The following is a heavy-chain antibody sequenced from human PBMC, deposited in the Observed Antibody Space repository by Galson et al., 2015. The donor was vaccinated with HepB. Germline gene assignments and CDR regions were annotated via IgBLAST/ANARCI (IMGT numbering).Heavy chain of an antibody. CDR3: TRTSSRWFGDTRVSRAFDC. Sequence: SVKVSCKASGYTFSFYAIHWVRQAPGQRLEWMGWLNAGNGNTKYSQKFHGRVTFTRDTSANTVSMEMTTLTSADTAVYYCTRTSSRWFGDTRVSRAFDCWGQGTLVTVSS. J-gene: IGHJ4*02. D-gene: IGHD3-10*01. CDR1: GYTFSFYA. CDR2: LNAGNGNT. V-gene: IGHV1-3*01.